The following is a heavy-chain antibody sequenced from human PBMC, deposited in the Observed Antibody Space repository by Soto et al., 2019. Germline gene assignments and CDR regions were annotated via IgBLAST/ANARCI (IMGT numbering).Heavy chain of an antibody. J-gene: IGHJ4*02. D-gene: IGHD3-3*01. CDR3: AKDSPSEFWRGTRDYFDY. CDR2: ISGSGGST. CDR1: GFTFSSYA. V-gene: IGHV3-23*01. Sequence: PGGSLRLSCAASGFTFSSYAMSWVRQAPGKGLEWVSAISGSGGSTYYADSVKGRFTISRDNSKNTLYLQMNSLRAEDTAVYYCAKDSPSEFWRGTRDYFDYWRQGTLVTVS.